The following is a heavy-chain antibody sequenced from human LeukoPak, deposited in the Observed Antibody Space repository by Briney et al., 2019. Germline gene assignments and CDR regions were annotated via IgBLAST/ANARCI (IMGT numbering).Heavy chain of an antibody. CDR2: INPNSGGT. CDR1: GYTFTGYY. D-gene: IGHD3-22*01. CDR3: ARGYYDSSGYSPDALDI. Sequence: ASVKVSCKASGYTFTGYYMHWVRQAPGQGLEWMGWINPNSGGTNYAQKFQGRVTMTRDTSISTAYMELSRLRSDDTAVYYCARGYYDSSGYSPDALDIWGQGTMVTVSS. J-gene: IGHJ3*02. V-gene: IGHV1-2*02.